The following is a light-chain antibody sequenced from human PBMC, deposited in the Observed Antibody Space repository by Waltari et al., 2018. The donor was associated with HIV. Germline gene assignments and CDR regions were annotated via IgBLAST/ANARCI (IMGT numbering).Light chain of an antibody. J-gene: IGKJ4*01. Sequence: IVLTQSPGTLSLSQGGRATLTCRTSQTVSSTYLAGYQQKPGQAPRLLFYAAASRASGVPDNFSATGSGAHFTLTISRLEPEDCAVYYCQLVGTFGGGTKVEIK. CDR3: QLVGT. V-gene: IGKV3-20*01. CDR2: AAA. CDR1: QTVSSTY.